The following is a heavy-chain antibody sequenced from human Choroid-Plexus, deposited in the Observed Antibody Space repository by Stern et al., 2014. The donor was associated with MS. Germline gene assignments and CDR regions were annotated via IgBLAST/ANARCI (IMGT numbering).Heavy chain of an antibody. V-gene: IGHV3-30*18. CDR1: GFTFSNFG. Sequence: VQLVESGGGVAQPGRPLILSCAASGFTFSNFGMHWVRQAPGKGLEWVALISYDGSDKYYADSVKGRFTSFRDNSKISLYMHMNSLRAEDTAVYYCAKDRQWSTYFFDYWGQGSLVTVSS. J-gene: IGHJ4*02. D-gene: IGHD2-15*01. CDR3: AKDRQWSTYFFDY. CDR2: ISYDGSDK.